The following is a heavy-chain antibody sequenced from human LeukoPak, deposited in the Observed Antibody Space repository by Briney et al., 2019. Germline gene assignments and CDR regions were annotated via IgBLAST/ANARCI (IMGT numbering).Heavy chain of an antibody. V-gene: IGHV3-20*04. D-gene: IGHD6-13*01. CDR3: VRALAAANRDS. CDR2: INWNGGST. Sequence: GGSLRLSCAASGFTFDDYGMSWVRQAPGKGLEWVSGINWNGGSTGYADSVKGRFTISRDNSKDTLYLQMNSLRAEDTAVYYCVRALAAANRDSWGQGTLVTVSS. J-gene: IGHJ4*02. CDR1: GFTFDDYG.